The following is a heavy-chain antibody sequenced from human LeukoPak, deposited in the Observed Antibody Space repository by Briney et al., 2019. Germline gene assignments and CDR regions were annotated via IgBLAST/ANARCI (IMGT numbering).Heavy chain of an antibody. CDR3: ARVGGDDSTGHYSVDY. Sequence: SETLSLTCAVSGYSITSTYWWGWIRQTPGRGLEWIGSLHHSGSTSYSPSLKSRVTISVDTSKNQFSLRLCSVTAADTAVYYCARVGGDDSTGHYSVDYWGQGTLVTVSS. J-gene: IGHJ4*02. CDR2: LHHSGST. D-gene: IGHD3-22*01. CDR1: GYSITSTYW. V-gene: IGHV4-38-2*01.